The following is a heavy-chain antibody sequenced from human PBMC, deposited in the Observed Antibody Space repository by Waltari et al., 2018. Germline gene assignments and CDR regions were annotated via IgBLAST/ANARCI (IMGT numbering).Heavy chain of an antibody. J-gene: IGHJ4*02. V-gene: IGHV3-7*01. CDR2: IKQDGIEE. D-gene: IGHD6-19*01. CDR3: ARERRGQSGWYYFDF. Sequence: EVQLVESGGGLVQPGGSLRLSCAASGISFSSFWMTWVRQAPGKGLGWVANIKQDGIEEYYVDSVKGRFTISKDNAKNSLYLQMNSLRAEDTAVYFCARERRGQSGWYYFDFWGQGSLVTVSS. CDR1: GISFSSFW.